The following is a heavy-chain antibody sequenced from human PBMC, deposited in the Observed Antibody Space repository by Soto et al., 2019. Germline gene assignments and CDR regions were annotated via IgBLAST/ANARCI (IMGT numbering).Heavy chain of an antibody. CDR3: ARKDKSGYFNWFDP. V-gene: IGHV5-51*03. CDR2: IFPSDSDT. J-gene: IGHJ5*02. D-gene: IGHD3-22*01. CDR1: GYRFTSYW. Sequence: GRSLKISCRTSGYRFTSYWIAWVRQMPGKGLEWMGIIFPSDSDTRYSPSFQGQVTISADRFTSTVFLQWASLKASDTAVYFCARKDKSGYFNWFDPWGQGTLVTVSS.